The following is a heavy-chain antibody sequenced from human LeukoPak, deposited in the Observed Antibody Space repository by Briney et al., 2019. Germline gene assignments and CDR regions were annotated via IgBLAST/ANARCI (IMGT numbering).Heavy chain of an antibody. CDR2: INPNNGDT. CDR3: ARTRGTHISMAYLDS. J-gene: IGHJ4*02. Sequence: ASVKVSCKASGYTFTGSFMHWVRQAPGQGPEWMGWINPNNGDTNYAQKFQGRVTMTRATSITTAYMELSSLRSDDTAVYYCARTRGTHISMAYLDSWGQGTLVTVSS. V-gene: IGHV1-2*02. CDR1: GYTFTGSF. D-gene: IGHD2/OR15-2a*01.